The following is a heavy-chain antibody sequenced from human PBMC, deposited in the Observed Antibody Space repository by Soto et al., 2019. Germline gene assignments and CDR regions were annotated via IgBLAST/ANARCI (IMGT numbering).Heavy chain of an antibody. CDR2: INPSYGGA. Sequence: QVQVVQSGAEVKNPGASVKVSCKASGYTFTDYYMHWVRQAPGQGLEWMGIINPSYGGAEYAERFRGRVTLTRDTSTGTVYMELSRLTSDDTAVYYCARGTQSSGWYGSDYWGQGTLVTVSS. V-gene: IGHV1-46*03. D-gene: IGHD6-19*01. CDR1: GYTFTDYY. J-gene: IGHJ4*02. CDR3: ARGTQSSGWYGSDY.